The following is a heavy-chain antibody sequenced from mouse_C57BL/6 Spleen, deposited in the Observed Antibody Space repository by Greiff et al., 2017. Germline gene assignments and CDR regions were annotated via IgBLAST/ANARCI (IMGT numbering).Heavy chain of an antibody. D-gene: IGHD2-5*01. CDR1: GYTFTSYW. Sequence: QVQLQQPGTELVKPGASVKLSCTASGYTFTSYWMHWVKQRPGQGLEWIGNINPSNGGTKYNEKFKSKATLTVDKSSSTAYMQLSSLTSADSAVYYCARDSNPHYDAMDYWGQGTSVTVSS. V-gene: IGHV1-53*01. CDR3: ARDSNPHYDAMDY. CDR2: INPSNGGT. J-gene: IGHJ4*01.